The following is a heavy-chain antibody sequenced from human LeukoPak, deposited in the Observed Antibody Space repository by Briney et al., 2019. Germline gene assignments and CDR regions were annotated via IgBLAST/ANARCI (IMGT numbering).Heavy chain of an antibody. CDR2: IYTSGST. Sequence: SETLSLTCTVSGGSISSGSYYWSWIRQPAGKGLEWIGRIYTSGSTNYNPSLKSRVTISVDTSKNQFSLKLSSVTAADTAVYYCAAFTAAGTMSRRYFQHWGQGTLVTVSS. J-gene: IGHJ1*01. V-gene: IGHV4-61*02. CDR1: GGSISSGSYY. CDR3: AAFTAAGTMSRRYFQH. D-gene: IGHD6-13*01.